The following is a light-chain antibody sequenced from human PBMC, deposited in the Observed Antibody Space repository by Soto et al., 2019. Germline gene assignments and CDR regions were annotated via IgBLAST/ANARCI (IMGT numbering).Light chain of an antibody. CDR1: SSDVGGYNY. V-gene: IGLV2-14*01. J-gene: IGLJ1*01. CDR3: TSYTSTNNYV. Sequence: QSALTRPASLSGSPGQCITISCTGTSSDVGGYNYVSWYQQHPGKAPKLMIYEVSNRPSGVSNRFSGSKSGNTASLTISGLQAEEQADYYCTSYTSTNNYVFGTGTKVTVL. CDR2: EVS.